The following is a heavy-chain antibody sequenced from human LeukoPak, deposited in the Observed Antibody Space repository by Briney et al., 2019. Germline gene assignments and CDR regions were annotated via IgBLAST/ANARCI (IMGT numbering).Heavy chain of an antibody. J-gene: IGHJ4*02. CDR3: ARASITGTIYY. CDR1: GGSIGSSSRY. CDR2: IYYSGST. Sequence: SETLSLTCTVSGGSIGSSSRYWGWIRQPPGKGLEWIGSIYYSGSTYYSPSLKSRVTISVDTSKNQFSLKLSSVTAADTAVYYCARASITGTIYYWGQGTLVTVSS. D-gene: IGHD1-7*01. V-gene: IGHV4-39*07.